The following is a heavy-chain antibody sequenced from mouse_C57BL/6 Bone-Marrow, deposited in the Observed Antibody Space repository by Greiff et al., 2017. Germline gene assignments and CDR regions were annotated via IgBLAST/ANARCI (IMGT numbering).Heavy chain of an antibody. CDR1: GYTFTSYW. CDR3: ARGDGYEGFAY. D-gene: IGHD2-2*01. J-gene: IGHJ3*01. Sequence: QVQLQQPGTDLVKPGASVKLSCKASGYTFTSYWMPWVKQRPGQGLEWIGNINRSNGGTTYTEKFKSKATLTVDKSSSTDYMQLSSLTSEDAAVYYCARGDGYEGFAYWGQGTLVTVSA. CDR2: INRSNGGT. V-gene: IGHV1-53*01.